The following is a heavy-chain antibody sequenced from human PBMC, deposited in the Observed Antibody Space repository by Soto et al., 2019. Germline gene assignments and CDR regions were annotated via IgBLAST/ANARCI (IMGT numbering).Heavy chain of an antibody. CDR2: IIPVFGTA. Sequence: QVQLVQSGAEVKKPGSSVKVSCKASGGVFRNYAINWVRQAPGQGLEWMGGIIPVFGTADYPQKFQGRVTITADESTPTAYMEATSLKTEDTAVYFCARDRWGSYSFDSWGQGTLVTVAS. J-gene: IGHJ5*01. CDR3: ARDRWGSYSFDS. CDR1: GGVFRNYA. V-gene: IGHV1-69*01. D-gene: IGHD1-26*01.